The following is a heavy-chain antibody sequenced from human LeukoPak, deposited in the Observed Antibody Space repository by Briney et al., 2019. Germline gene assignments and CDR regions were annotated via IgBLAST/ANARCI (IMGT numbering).Heavy chain of an antibody. CDR1: GLTFSNFA. D-gene: IGHD2-2*01. V-gene: IGHV3-23*01. J-gene: IGHJ4*02. CDR2: ISGGGDST. Sequence: QPGGSLRLSCAASGLTFSNFAMSWVRQAPGKGLEWVSAISGGGDSTYYADSVKGRFTVSRDNSKNTLYLQMNSLRAEDTAVYYCARVGYCSSTSCYVGEYYFDYWGQGTLVTVSS. CDR3: ARVGYCSSTSCYVGEYYFDY.